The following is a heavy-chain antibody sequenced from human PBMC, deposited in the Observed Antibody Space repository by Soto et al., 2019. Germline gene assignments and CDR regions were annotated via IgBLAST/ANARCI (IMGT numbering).Heavy chain of an antibody. J-gene: IGHJ4*02. CDR1: GFTFSDHY. V-gene: IGHV3-11*05. Sequence: QVQLVESGGGLVKPGESLTLSCAASGFTFSDHYMSWIRQAPGKGLEWVSYIDSSGRNTNYADSVKGRFTISRDNAKNALDLQMNSLRVDDTAVYYCAHHGGSWATINGVEYWGQGTLVTVSS. D-gene: IGHD5-12*01. CDR2: IDSSGRNT. CDR3: AHHGGSWATINGVEY.